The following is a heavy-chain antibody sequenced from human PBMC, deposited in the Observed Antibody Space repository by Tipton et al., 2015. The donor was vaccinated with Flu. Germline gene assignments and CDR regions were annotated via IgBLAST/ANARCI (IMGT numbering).Heavy chain of an antibody. V-gene: IGHV3-11*01. CDR1: GFTFSDYY. Sequence: SLRLSCAASGFTFSDYYMSWIRQAPGKGLEWVSYISSSGSTIYYADSVKGRFTISRDNAKNSLYLQMNSLRAEDTAVYYCARDEGNIAVTGAYYYGMDVWGQGTTVTVSS. CDR3: ARDEGNIAVTGAYYYGMDV. CDR2: ISSSGSTI. D-gene: IGHD2-21*01. J-gene: IGHJ6*02.